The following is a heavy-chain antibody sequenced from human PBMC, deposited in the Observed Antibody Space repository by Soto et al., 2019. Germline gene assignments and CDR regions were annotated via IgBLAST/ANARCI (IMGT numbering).Heavy chain of an antibody. CDR3: ATCTWHQYYYYYGMDV. Sequence: ASVKVSCKAFGYTFIDYFMHWVRQAPGQGREWMGWINPKTGDTNYPQKFQGRVTMTTDTSISTAYMELSGLTSNDAAIYFCATCTWHQYYYYYGMDVWGQGTTVTVSS. J-gene: IGHJ6*02. CDR1: GYTFIDYF. V-gene: IGHV1-2*02. CDR2: INPKTGDT.